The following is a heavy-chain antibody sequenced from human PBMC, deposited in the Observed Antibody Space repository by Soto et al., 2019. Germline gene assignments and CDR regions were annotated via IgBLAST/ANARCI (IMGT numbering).Heavy chain of an antibody. CDR1: GFIFTMDR. Sequence: GSLRLSCSTSGFIFTMDRMNLVLQAPGKGLEWVLSVSRTTNYIYCGDSMKGRFTISRDNSKNSLYLEMNSLRAEDTAVYYCARESEDLTSNFDYWGQGTLVTFSS. CDR3: ARESEDLTSNFDY. CDR2: VSRTTNYI. J-gene: IGHJ4*02. V-gene: IGHV3-21*06.